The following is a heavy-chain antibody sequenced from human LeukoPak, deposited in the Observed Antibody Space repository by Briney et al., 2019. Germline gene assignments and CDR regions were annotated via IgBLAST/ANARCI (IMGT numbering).Heavy chain of an antibody. J-gene: IGHJ2*01. CDR2: IYSSCNT. Sequence: PSETLSLTCSVSGGSISNYYWSWIRQPADKGLEWVWLIYSSCNTNYNPSFKTRVTMSVDPSKNQFSLQLSSVTAADTAVYYCARVGVVPAAMRAKWYFDLWGHGTLVTVSS. D-gene: IGHD2-2*01. V-gene: IGHV4-4*07. CDR1: GGSISNYY. CDR3: ARVGVVPAAMRAKWYFDL.